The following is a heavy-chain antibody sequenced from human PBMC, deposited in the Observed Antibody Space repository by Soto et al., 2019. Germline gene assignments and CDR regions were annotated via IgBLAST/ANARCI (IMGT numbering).Heavy chain of an antibody. CDR3: AKDEGDIVVVVAATLLDY. CDR2: ISYDGSNK. J-gene: IGHJ4*02. CDR1: GFTFSSYG. Sequence: QVQLVESGGGVVQPGRSMRLYCAASGFTFSSYGMHWVRQAPGKGLEWVAVISYDGSNKYYADSVKGRFTISRDNSKNTLYLQMNSLRAEDTAVYYCAKDEGDIVVVVAATLLDYWGQGTLVTVSS. D-gene: IGHD2-15*01. V-gene: IGHV3-30*18.